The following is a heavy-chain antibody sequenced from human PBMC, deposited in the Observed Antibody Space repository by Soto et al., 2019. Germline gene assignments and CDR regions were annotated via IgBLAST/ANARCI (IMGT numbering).Heavy chain of an antibody. J-gene: IGHJ4*02. D-gene: IGHD3-22*01. CDR2: INPSGGST. Sequence: ASVKASWRASRYTFASYYMQSVRQSPEQGLEWMGIINPSGGSTSYAQKFQGRVTMTRDTSTSTVYMELSSLRSEDTAVYYCARISLDEYYYDRSGPGPFDYWGQGTLVTVSS. V-gene: IGHV1-46*01. CDR3: ARISLDEYYYDRSGPGPFDY. CDR1: RYTFASYY.